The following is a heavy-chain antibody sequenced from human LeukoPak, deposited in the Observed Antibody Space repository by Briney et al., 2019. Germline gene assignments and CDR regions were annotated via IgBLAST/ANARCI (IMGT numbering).Heavy chain of an antibody. V-gene: IGHV4-4*07. D-gene: IGHD3-3*02. CDR3: AVSESYYGMDV. J-gene: IGHJ6*02. CDR2: IYISGST. Sequence: PSETLSLTCTVSGDSISSYYWSWIRQPAGKGLEWIGRIYISGSTNYNPSLKSRVTMSVDTSKNQFSLRLSSVTAADTAVYYCAVSESYYGMDVWGQGITVTVSS. CDR1: GDSISSYY.